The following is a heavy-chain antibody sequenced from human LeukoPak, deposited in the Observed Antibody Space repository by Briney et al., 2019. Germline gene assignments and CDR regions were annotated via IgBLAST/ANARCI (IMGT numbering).Heavy chain of an antibody. Sequence: GGSLRLSCTASGFTFSGYEMTWVRQAPAKGLEWMSYISVHGGAMHYADSVRGRFTTHRDDAKNSLYLHMNSLRVEDTGIYFCARETDRLGAVGIDRYFDLWGRGTLITVSS. V-gene: IGHV3-48*03. CDR2: ISVHGGAM. J-gene: IGHJ2*01. D-gene: IGHD1-26*01. CDR1: GFTFSGYE. CDR3: ARETDRLGAVGIDRYFDL.